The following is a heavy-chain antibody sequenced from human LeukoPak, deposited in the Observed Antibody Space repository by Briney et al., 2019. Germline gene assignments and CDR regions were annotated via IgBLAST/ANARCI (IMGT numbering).Heavy chain of an antibody. D-gene: IGHD3-10*01. J-gene: IGHJ4*02. CDR3: ARGGLLWFGESRFRFDY. CDR1: GYTFTSYG. Sequence: ASVKVSCKASGYTFTSYGISWARQAPGQGLEWMGWISAYNGNTNYAQKLQGRVTMTTDTSTSTAYMELRSLRSDDTAVYYCARGGLLWFGESRFRFDYWGQGTLVTVSS. CDR2: ISAYNGNT. V-gene: IGHV1-18*01.